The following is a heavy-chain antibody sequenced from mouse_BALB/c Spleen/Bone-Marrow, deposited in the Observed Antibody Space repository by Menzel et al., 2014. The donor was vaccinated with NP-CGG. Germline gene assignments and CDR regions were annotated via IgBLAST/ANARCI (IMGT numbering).Heavy chain of an antibody. Sequence: VMLVESGPGLVAPSQSLSITCTISGFSLTSYGVHWVRQPPEKGLEWLVVIWSDGSTTYNSALKSRLSISKDNSKSQVFLKMNSRQTDDTAMYYCARCYYGYAMDYWGQGTSVTVSS. J-gene: IGHJ4*01. CDR2: IWSDGST. V-gene: IGHV2-6-1*01. CDR3: ARCYYGYAMDY. D-gene: IGHD1-1*01. CDR1: GFSLTSYG.